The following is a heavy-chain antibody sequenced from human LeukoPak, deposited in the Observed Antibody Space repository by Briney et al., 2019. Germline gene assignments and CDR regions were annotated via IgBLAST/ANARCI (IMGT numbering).Heavy chain of an antibody. D-gene: IGHD2-15*01. J-gene: IGHJ5*02. Sequence: ASVKVSCKASGHTFTSYAMHWVRQAPGQRLEWMGWINAGNGNTKYSQEFQGRVTITRDTSTSTVYMELSSLRSEDTAVYYCARGRWDIAVVVAAYEVGWFDPWGQGTLVTVSS. CDR3: ARGRWDIAVVVAAYEVGWFDP. V-gene: IGHV1-3*03. CDR1: GHTFTSYA. CDR2: INAGNGNT.